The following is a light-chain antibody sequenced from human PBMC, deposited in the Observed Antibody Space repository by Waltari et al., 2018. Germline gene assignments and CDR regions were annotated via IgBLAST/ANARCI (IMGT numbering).Light chain of an antibody. CDR1: SSDVGGYMY. V-gene: IGLV2-11*01. J-gene: IGLJ3*02. CDR2: DVT. CDR3: CAYAGSYTWV. Sequence: QSALTQPRSVSGSPGQSVAISCTGTSSDVGGYMYVSWYQQLPGKAPKLMIYDVTNRPPGVPDRFSGPKSGNTASLTISGLHTEDEADYYCCAYAGSYTWVFGGGTKLTVL.